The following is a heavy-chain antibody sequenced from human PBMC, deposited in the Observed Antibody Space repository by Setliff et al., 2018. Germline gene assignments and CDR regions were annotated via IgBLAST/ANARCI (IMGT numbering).Heavy chain of an antibody. CDR1: GGTFRSYG. D-gene: IGHD5-12*01. CDR2: TIPMFGSA. CDR3: AREGVDIWSSTDYRYYMDV. J-gene: IGHJ6*03. Sequence: GASVKVSCKASGGTFRSYGISWVRQAPGQGLEWMGGTIPMFGSANYAQKFQGRVTIITDEFQGTASMELSSLRTEDTAVYYCAREGVDIWSSTDYRYYMDVWGKGTTVTVSS. V-gene: IGHV1-69*05.